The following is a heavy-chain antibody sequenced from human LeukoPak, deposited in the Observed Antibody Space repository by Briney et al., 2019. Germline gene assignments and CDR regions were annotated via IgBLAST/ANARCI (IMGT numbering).Heavy chain of an antibody. D-gene: IGHD2/OR15-2a*01. Sequence: SETLSLTCAVSGGSISSGGYSWSWIRQPPGKGLKWIGYIYYNGNTFYTPSFKSRVTLSFDASKNQFSLKPTSVTAASTAVYYCARRVGYGNSNGCPPFDYWGQGTLVTVSS. J-gene: IGHJ4*02. CDR3: ARRVGYGNSNGCPPFDY. CDR1: GGSISSGGYS. V-gene: IGHV4-30-4*01. CDR2: IYYNGNT.